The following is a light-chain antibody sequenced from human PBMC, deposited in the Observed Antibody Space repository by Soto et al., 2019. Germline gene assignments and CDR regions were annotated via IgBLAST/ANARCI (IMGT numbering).Light chain of an antibody. V-gene: IGKV3D-20*01. CDR3: QQYGSSPIT. CDR1: QSVSSSS. Sequence: EIVLTQSPATLSLSPGERATLSCGARQSVSSSSLAWYQQKPGLAPRLLIYDASSRATGIPDRFSGSGSGTDFTLTISRLEPEDFAVYYCQQYGSSPITFGQGTRLEIK. J-gene: IGKJ5*01. CDR2: DAS.